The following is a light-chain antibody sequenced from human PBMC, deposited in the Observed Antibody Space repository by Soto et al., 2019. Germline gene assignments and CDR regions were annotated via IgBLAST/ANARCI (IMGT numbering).Light chain of an antibody. CDR2: VGTGGIVG. J-gene: IGLJ3*02. CDR3: GADHGSGSNFVRV. V-gene: IGLV9-49*01. CDR1: SGYSNYK. Sequence: QSVLTQPPSASASLGASVTLTCTLSSGYSNYKVDWYQQRPGKGPRFVMRVGTGGIVGSKGDGIPDRFSVLGSGLNRYLTIKNIQEEYESDYHCGADHGSGSNFVRVFGGGTKVTVL.